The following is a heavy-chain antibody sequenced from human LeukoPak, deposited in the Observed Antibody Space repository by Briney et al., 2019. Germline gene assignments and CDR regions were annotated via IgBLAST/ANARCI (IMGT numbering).Heavy chain of an antibody. CDR2: ISSNGGST. CDR1: GFTFSSHW. Sequence: GGSLRLSCAASGFTFSSHWFRWVRQAPGKGLEYVSAISSNGGSTHYADSVKGRFTISRDNSRNTLYLQMSSLRAEDTAVYYCVKNYYDSSGRTPGAFDIWGQGTMVTVSS. J-gene: IGHJ3*02. D-gene: IGHD3-22*01. V-gene: IGHV3-64D*09. CDR3: VKNYYDSSGRTPGAFDI.